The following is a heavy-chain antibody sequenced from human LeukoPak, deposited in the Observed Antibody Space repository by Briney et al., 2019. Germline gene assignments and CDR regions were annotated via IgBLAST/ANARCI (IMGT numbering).Heavy chain of an antibody. V-gene: IGHV3-9*01. CDR1: GFTFDDYA. CDR2: ISWNSGSI. Sequence: PGGSLRLSCAASGFTFDDYAMHWVRQAPGKGLEWVSGISWNSGSIGYADSVKGRFTTSRDNAKNSLYLQMNSLRAEDTALYYCAKGSHYDILTGYFDYWGQGTLVTVSS. J-gene: IGHJ4*02. CDR3: AKGSHYDILTGYFDY. D-gene: IGHD3-9*01.